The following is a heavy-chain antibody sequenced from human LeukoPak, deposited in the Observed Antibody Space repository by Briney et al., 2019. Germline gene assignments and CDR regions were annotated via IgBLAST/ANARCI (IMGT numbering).Heavy chain of an antibody. V-gene: IGHV4-59*01. Sequence: SETLSLTCTVSGGSISSYYWSWIRQPPGKGLEWIGYICYSGSTNYNPSLKSRVTISVDTSKNQFSLKLSSVTAADTAVYYCARVVPANNWFDPWGQGTLVTVSS. CDR3: ARVVPANNWFDP. CDR2: ICYSGST. J-gene: IGHJ5*02. D-gene: IGHD2-2*01. CDR1: GGSISSYY.